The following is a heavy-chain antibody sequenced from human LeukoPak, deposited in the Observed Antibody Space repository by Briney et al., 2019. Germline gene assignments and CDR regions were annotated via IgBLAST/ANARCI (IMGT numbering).Heavy chain of an antibody. J-gene: IGHJ4*02. Sequence: GGSLKLSCAASGFTFSTYGMHWVRQAPGKGLEWVAFIRYDGNNKYYADFVKGRFTISRDNSKNTLYLHMNSLRTEDTAVYYCAKIEGKYQPANVPDHWGQGTLVTVSS. V-gene: IGHV3-30*02. CDR1: GFTFSTYG. CDR2: IRYDGNNK. CDR3: AKIEGKYQPANVPDH. D-gene: IGHD2-15*01.